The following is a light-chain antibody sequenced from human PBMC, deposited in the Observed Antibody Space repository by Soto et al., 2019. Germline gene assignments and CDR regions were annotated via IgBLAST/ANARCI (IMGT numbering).Light chain of an antibody. V-gene: IGLV2-14*01. CDR1: SIDVGAYNY. CDR3: SSYTTSSTYA. CDR2: EVS. J-gene: IGLJ1*01. Sequence: QSALTQPASVSGAPGQSITISCTGTSIDVGAYNYVSWYQQHPGKAPKLMIYEVSNRPSGVSNRFSGSKSGDMASLTISGLQAEDEADYYCSSYTTSSTYAFGTGTKVTVL.